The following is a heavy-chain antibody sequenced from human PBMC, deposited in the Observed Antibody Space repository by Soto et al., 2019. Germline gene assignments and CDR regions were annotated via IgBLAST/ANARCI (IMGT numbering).Heavy chain of an antibody. V-gene: IGHV4-30-4*01. J-gene: IGHJ6*02. CDR3: ARDAFLGIAVAGTSYYYYGMDV. Sequence: QVQLQESGPGLVKPSQTLSLTCTVSGGSISSGDYYWSWIRQPPGKGLEWIGYIYYSGSTYYNPSLKSRVTITVDTSTNQFSLKLSSVTAADTAVYYCARDAFLGIAVAGTSYYYYGMDVWGQGTTVTVSS. CDR1: GGSISSGDYY. CDR2: IYYSGST. D-gene: IGHD6-19*01.